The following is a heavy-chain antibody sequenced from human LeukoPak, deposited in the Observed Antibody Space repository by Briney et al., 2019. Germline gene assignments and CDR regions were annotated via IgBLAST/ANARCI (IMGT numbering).Heavy chain of an antibody. Sequence: GGSLRLSCAASGLTFRSYAMSWVRQAPGKGLEWVSGISDSGGTIYYADSAKGRFTISRDNSKNTLYLQMNSLRAEDTAVYYCAKDWTFGVVSLFDYWGQGTLVTVSP. CDR2: ISDSGGTI. J-gene: IGHJ4*02. CDR3: AKDWTFGVVSLFDY. CDR1: GLTFRSYA. D-gene: IGHD3-3*01. V-gene: IGHV3-23*01.